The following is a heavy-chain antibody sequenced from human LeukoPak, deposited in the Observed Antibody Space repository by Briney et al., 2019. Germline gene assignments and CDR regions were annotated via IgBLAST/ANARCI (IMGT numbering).Heavy chain of an antibody. J-gene: IGHJ4*02. Sequence: GGSLRLSCAASGFTFSSYWMSWVRQAPGKGLEWVANIKQDGSEKYYVDSVKGRFTISRDNAKNSLYLQMNSLRAEDTAVYYCAKDSGGYSSSSFGSWGQGTLVTVSS. D-gene: IGHD6-13*01. V-gene: IGHV3-7*01. CDR2: IKQDGSEK. CDR3: AKDSGGYSSSSFGS. CDR1: GFTFSSYW.